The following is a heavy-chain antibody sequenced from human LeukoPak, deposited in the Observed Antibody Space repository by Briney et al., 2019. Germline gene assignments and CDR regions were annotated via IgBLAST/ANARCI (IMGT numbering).Heavy chain of an antibody. V-gene: IGHV3-21*04. CDR1: GFTLSSYS. Sequence: PGGSLRLSCAASGFTLSSYSMNWVRQAPGKGLEWVSSINIVGNYIYYADSLKGRFTISRDNAKNSLYLQMNSLRAEDTAVYYCAKDNKAGTYDYWGQGTLVTVSS. D-gene: IGHD1-1*01. J-gene: IGHJ4*02. CDR3: AKDNKAGTYDY. CDR2: INIVGNYI.